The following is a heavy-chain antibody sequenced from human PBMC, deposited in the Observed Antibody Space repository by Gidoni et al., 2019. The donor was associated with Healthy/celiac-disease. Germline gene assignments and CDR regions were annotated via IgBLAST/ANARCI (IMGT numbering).Heavy chain of an antibody. D-gene: IGHD2-21*02. CDR2: IKSKTDGGTT. CDR3: TTVSYCGGDCFVYWYFDL. Sequence: EVQLVESGGGLVKPGGSLRLSCAASGFPFSNAWMNWVRQAPGKGLEWVGRIKSKTDGGTTDYAAPVKGRFTISRDDSKNTLYLQMNSLKTEDTAVYYCTTVSYCGGDCFVYWYFDLWGRGTLVTVSS. J-gene: IGHJ2*01. CDR1: GFPFSNAW. V-gene: IGHV3-15*07.